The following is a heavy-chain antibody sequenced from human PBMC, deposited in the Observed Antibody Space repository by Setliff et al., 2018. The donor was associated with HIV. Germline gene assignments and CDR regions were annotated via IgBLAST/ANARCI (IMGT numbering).Heavy chain of an antibody. D-gene: IGHD6-19*01. J-gene: IGHJ6*02. CDR2: IIPAFGTA. CDR1: GGTFSASG. V-gene: IGHV1-69*13. CDR3: ARGEGSGWDTVEENYYNLDV. Sequence: SVKVSCKASGGTFSASGFSWVRQAPGQGLEWMGGIIPAFGTADYAQKFQGRVTITADASTSTAYMELISLRSEDTAVYYCARGEGSGWDTVEENYYNLDVWGPGTMVTVSS.